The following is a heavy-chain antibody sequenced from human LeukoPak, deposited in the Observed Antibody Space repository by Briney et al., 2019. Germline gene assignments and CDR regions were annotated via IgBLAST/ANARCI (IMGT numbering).Heavy chain of an antibody. V-gene: IGHV1-2*02. Sequence: GASVKVSCKASGYTFTGYYMQWVRQAPGQGLDWMGWINPNSGGTKYAQKFQGRVTMTRDPSISTAYMELSRLRSDDTAVYYCARTYYDSSGYRYWGQGTLVTVSS. D-gene: IGHD3-22*01. CDR3: ARTYYDSSGYRY. CDR2: INPNSGGT. CDR1: GYTFTGYY. J-gene: IGHJ4*02.